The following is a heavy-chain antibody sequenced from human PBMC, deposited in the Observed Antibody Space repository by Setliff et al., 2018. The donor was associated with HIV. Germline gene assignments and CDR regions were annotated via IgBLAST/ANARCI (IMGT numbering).Heavy chain of an antibody. Sequence: LRLSCVASGFIFTDYWMSWVRQAPGKGLVWVSFINSDGSTTGYADSVKGRFTISRDNARNLLYLQMNSLRAEDTAVYYCITESYSRSWYYWGQGTLVTVSS. CDR1: GFIFTDYW. CDR3: ITESYSRSWYY. CDR2: INSDGSTT. D-gene: IGHD6-13*01. V-gene: IGHV3-74*01. J-gene: IGHJ4*02.